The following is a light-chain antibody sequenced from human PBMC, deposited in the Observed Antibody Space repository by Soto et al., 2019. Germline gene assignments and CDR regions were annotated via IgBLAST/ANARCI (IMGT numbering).Light chain of an antibody. V-gene: IGKV3-11*01. CDR2: DAS. Sequence: EIVLTQSLATLSLSPGERATLSCRASQSVRSHLAWYKQKPGQSPRLLIYDASNRATGIPARIIGGGSGKDFPPTIRSIEPEDFAVYFCQHRSHWPTFGQGTKVDIK. J-gene: IGKJ1*01. CDR3: QHRSHWPT. CDR1: QSVRSH.